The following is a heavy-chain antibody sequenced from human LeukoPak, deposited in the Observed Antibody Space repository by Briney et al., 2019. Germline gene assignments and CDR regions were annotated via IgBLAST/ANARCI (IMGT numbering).Heavy chain of an antibody. J-gene: IGHJ3*02. CDR2: IYYSGST. CDR1: GDSISRYY. D-gene: IGHD2-2*02. Sequence: SETLSLTCTVSGDSISRYYWGWIRQAPGKGLEWIGYIYYSGSTYYNPSLKSRVTISVDTSKNQFSLKLSSVTAADTAVYYCAREDVCSSTSCYTDAFDIWGQGTMVTVSS. V-gene: IGHV4-59*06. CDR3: AREDVCSSTSCYTDAFDI.